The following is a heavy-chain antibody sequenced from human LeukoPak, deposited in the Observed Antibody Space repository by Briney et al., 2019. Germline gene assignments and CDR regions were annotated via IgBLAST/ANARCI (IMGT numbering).Heavy chain of an antibody. CDR3: AREAHYGTFDY. J-gene: IGHJ4*02. CDR2: ISSSGSI. CDR1: GFTFSDNY. V-gene: IGHV3-11*01. D-gene: IGHD3-16*01. Sequence: GGSLRLSCAASGFTFSDNYMSWTRQAPGKGLEWVSYISSSGSIYYADSVKGRFTISRDNAKNSLYLQMNSLRAEDTALYYCAREAHYGTFDYWGQGTLVTVSS.